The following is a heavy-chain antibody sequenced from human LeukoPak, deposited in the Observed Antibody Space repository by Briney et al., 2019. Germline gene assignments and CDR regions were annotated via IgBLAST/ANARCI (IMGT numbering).Heavy chain of an antibody. CDR2: IYHSGST. CDR1: GGSISSSNW. D-gene: IGHD6-19*01. Sequence: SETLSLTCTVSGGSISSSNWWSWVRQPPGKGLEWIGEIYHSGSTNYNPSLKSRVTISVDKSKNQFSLKLSSVTAADTAVYYCARPIYSSGWSDDDYWGQGTLVTVSS. J-gene: IGHJ4*02. CDR3: ARPIYSSGWSDDDY. V-gene: IGHV4-4*02.